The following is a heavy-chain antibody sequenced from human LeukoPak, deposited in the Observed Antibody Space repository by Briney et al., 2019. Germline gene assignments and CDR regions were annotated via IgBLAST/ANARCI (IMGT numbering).Heavy chain of an antibody. D-gene: IGHD6-19*01. CDR1: GFTFSSYG. V-gene: IGHV3-23*01. Sequence: GSLILSCAASGFTFSSYGMSWVRQAPGKGLEWVSAISGSGGSTYYADSVKGRFTISRDNSKNTLYLQMNSLRAEDTAVYYCAKPLIAVAGTLYFDYWGQGTLVTVSS. CDR3: AKPLIAVAGTLYFDY. J-gene: IGHJ4*02. CDR2: ISGSGGST.